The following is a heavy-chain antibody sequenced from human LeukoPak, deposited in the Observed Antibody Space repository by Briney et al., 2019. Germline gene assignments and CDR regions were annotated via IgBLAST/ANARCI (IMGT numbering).Heavy chain of an antibody. CDR3: ARRDYDFWSLDY. CDR1: GGSFSSNSYY. CDR2: IYYSAST. D-gene: IGHD3-3*01. V-gene: IGHV4-39*01. J-gene: IGHJ4*02. Sequence: SETLSLTCTVSGGSFSSNSYYWTWIRQPPGKGLEWIEDIYYSASTYYNPSLKSRVTISVDTSKNQFSLKLSSVTAADTAAYYCARRDYDFWSLDYWGQGTLVTVSS.